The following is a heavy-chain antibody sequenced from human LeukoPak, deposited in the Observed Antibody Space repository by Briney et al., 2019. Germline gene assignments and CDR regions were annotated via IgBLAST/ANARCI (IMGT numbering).Heavy chain of an antibody. CDR3: ARGEAAAGYYYYCYYMDV. J-gene: IGHJ6*03. CDR1: GYTFTGYY. D-gene: IGHD6-13*01. V-gene: IGHV1-2*02. CDR2: INPNSGGT. Sequence: ASVKVSCKASGYTFTGYYMHWVRQAPGQGLEWMGWINPNSGGTNYAQKFQGRVTMTRDTSISTAYMELSRLRSDDTAVYYCARGEAAAGYYYYCYYMDVWGKGTTVTVSS.